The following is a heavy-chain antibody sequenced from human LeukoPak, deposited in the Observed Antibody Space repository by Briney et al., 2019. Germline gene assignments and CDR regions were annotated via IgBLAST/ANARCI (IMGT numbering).Heavy chain of an antibody. D-gene: IGHD6-13*01. CDR2: MNPNSGNT. J-gene: IGHJ6*02. CDR3: ARVGDWQQLGAGYYYGMDV. V-gene: IGHV1-8*01. Sequence: GASVKVSCKASGYTFTGYDINWVRQATGQGLEWMGWMNPNSGNTGYAQKFQGRVTMTRNTSISTAYMELSSLRSEDTAVYYCARVGDWQQLGAGYYYGMDVWGQGTTVTVSS. CDR1: GYTFTGYD.